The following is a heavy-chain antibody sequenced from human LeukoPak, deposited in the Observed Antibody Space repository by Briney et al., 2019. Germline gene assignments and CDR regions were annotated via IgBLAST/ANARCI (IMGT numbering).Heavy chain of an antibody. Sequence: GGSLRLSCAASGFTVSSNYMSWVRQAPGKGLEWVSVIYSGGSTYYADSVKGRFTISRDNSKNTLYLQMNSLRAEDTAVYYCAKCLVGATRDAFDIWGQGTMVTVSS. CDR2: IYSGGST. J-gene: IGHJ3*02. D-gene: IGHD1-26*01. V-gene: IGHV3-53*01. CDR1: GFTVSSNY. CDR3: AKCLVGATRDAFDI.